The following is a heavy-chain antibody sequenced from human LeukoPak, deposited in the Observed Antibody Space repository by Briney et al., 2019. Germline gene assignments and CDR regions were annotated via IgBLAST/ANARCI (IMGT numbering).Heavy chain of an antibody. CDR1: GFTFSSYG. D-gene: IGHD6-19*01. Sequence: GGSLRLSCAASGFTFSSYGMHRVRQAPGKGLEWVAVIWYDGSNKYYADSVKGRFTISRDNSKNTLYLQMNSLRAEDTAVYYCARERIGIAVAGPLDYWGQGTLVTVSS. J-gene: IGHJ4*02. V-gene: IGHV3-33*01. CDR2: IWYDGSNK. CDR3: ARERIGIAVAGPLDY.